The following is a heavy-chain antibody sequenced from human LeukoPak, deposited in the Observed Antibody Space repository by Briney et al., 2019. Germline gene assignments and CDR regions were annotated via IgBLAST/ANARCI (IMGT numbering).Heavy chain of an antibody. Sequence: GGSLRLSCAASGFTFSSYEMNWVRQAPGKGLDWVSYISSSGNTIYYADSLKGRFTISRDNAKNSLYLQMNSLRAEDTAVYYCARKGSSGWYMVYFDYWGQGALVTVSS. CDR2: ISSSGNTI. V-gene: IGHV3-48*03. D-gene: IGHD6-19*01. CDR3: ARKGSSGWYMVYFDY. J-gene: IGHJ4*02. CDR1: GFTFSSYE.